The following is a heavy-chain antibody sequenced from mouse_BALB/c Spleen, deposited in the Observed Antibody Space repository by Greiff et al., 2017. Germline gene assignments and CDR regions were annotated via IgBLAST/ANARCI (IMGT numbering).Heavy chain of an antibody. CDR1: GFTFSSYT. D-gene: IGHD2-4*01. Sequence: DVKLVESGGGLVKPGGSLKLSCAASGFTFSSYTMSWVRQTPEKRLEWVATISSGGSYTYYPDSVKGRFTISRDNAKNTLYLQMSSLKSEDTAMYYCTREMIYDYGEYYFDYWGQGTTLTVSS. J-gene: IGHJ2*01. CDR3: TREMIYDYGEYYFDY. CDR2: ISSGGSYT. V-gene: IGHV5-6-4*01.